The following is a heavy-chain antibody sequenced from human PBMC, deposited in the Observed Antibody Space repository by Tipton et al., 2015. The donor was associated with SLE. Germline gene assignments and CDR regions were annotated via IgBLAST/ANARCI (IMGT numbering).Heavy chain of an antibody. D-gene: IGHD1-26*01. J-gene: IGHJ4*02. CDR3: ARGVGATFDY. CDR2: IYYSGST. Sequence: TLSLTCTVSGGSISSGGYYWGWIRQPPGKGLEWIGSIYYSGSTYYNPSLKSRVTISVDTSKNQFSLKLSSVTAADTAVYYCARGVGATFDYWGQGTLVTVSS. V-gene: IGHV4-39*01. CDR1: GGSISSGGYY.